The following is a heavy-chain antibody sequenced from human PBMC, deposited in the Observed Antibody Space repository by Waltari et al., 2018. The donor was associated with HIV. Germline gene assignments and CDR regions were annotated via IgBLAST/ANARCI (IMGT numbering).Heavy chain of an antibody. Sequence: EVQLVESGGGLVQPGGSLRLSCAASGFTFSSYWMRWVRQAPGKGLEWVANIKQDGSEKYYVDSVKGRFTISRDNAKNSLYLQMNSLRAEDTAVYYCATSRKRGFREFHFDYWGQGTLVTVSS. CDR3: ATSRKRGFREFHFDY. CDR1: GFTFSSYW. CDR2: IKQDGSEK. V-gene: IGHV3-7*01. J-gene: IGHJ4*02. D-gene: IGHD3-10*01.